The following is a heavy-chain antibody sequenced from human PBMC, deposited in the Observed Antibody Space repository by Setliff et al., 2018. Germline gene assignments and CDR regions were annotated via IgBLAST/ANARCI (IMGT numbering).Heavy chain of an antibody. D-gene: IGHD2-21*01. V-gene: IGHV1-69*13. J-gene: IGHJ4*02. CDR3: ARNIPWTQPIDY. CDR2: IIPIFGTA. CDR1: GGTFSSYA. Sequence: SVKVSCKASGGTFSSYAITWVRQAPGQGLEWMGGIIPIFGTAKYAQKFQGRVTITADQSTRTAYMELSSLRSEDTAVYYCARNIPWTQPIDYWGQGTLVTVSS.